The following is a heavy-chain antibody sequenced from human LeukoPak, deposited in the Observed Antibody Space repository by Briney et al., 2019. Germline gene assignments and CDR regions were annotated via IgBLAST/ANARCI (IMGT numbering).Heavy chain of an antibody. J-gene: IGHJ6*02. D-gene: IGHD2-2*01. CDR2: IFYNGST. CDR1: GDSISSYY. V-gene: IGHV4-59*01. CDR3: ARDGCSSTSCYSDYYYGMDV. Sequence: IPSETLSLTCTVSGDSISSYYWSWIRQPPGKGLEWIGYIFYNGSTNYNPSLESRVTISIDTSRKQFSLKVNSVTAADTAVYYCARDGCSSTSCYSDYYYGMDVWGQGTTVTVSS.